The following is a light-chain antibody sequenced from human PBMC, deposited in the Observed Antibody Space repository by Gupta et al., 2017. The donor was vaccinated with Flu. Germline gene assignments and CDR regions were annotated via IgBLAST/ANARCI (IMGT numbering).Light chain of an antibody. J-gene: IGLJ2*01. V-gene: IGLV2-14*01. CDR2: QLS. CDR1: SSDVGGFEY. Sequence: QSALTPPSSVSGAPGHSIAISCTGPSSDVGGFEYVSWYQQHPGEAPNLMSCQLSNRPSGDSNRFSGSKSGNTASPTITGLQAEDEADYFGSSYTNTNNLVLFGGGTKV. CDR3: SSYTNTNNLVL.